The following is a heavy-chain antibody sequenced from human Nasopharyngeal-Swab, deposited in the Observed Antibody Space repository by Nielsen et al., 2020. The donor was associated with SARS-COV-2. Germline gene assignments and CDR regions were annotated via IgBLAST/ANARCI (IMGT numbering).Heavy chain of an antibody. CDR2: ISAYNGNT. CDR1: GYTFTSYG. Sequence: ASVNVSCKASGYTFTSYGISWVRQAPGQGLEWMGWISAYNGNTNYAQKLQGRVTMTTDTSTSTAYMELRSLRSDDTAVYYCATDRAITPRHCSGGSCSFDYWGQGTLVTVSS. V-gene: IGHV1-18*01. J-gene: IGHJ4*02. CDR3: ATDRAITPRHCSGGSCSFDY. D-gene: IGHD2-15*01.